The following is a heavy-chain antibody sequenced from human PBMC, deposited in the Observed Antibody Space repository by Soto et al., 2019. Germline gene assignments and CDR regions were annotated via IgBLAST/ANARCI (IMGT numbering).Heavy chain of an antibody. J-gene: IGHJ3*02. Sequence: QVQLEQAGAEVKKPVSSGEVSCKASGGTLSDHGVSWLRQAPGQGLEWMGGTIPVFNAPKYAPRFQGRVTIAADKSTSIGYMELSSLRSEDTALYYCARGVFTSWNHYPGPSAFDIWGQGTMVIVSS. CDR2: TIPVFNAP. CDR1: GGTLSDHG. D-gene: IGHD1-1*01. CDR3: ARGVFTSWNHYPGPSAFDI. V-gene: IGHV1-69*06.